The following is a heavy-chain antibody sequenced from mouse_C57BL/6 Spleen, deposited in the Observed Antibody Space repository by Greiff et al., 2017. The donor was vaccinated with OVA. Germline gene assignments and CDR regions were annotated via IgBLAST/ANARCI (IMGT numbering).Heavy chain of an antibody. CDR2: ISGGGGNT. V-gene: IGHV5-9*01. CDR3: ARESSKRGVDY. J-gene: IGHJ4*01. Sequence: EVLLLQPGGGLVRPGASLKLSCAASGFTFSSYTMPWVRQTPEKSLEWVATISGGGGNTYYPDSVKGRSTIPRDNASHTPYLQLSSLTSEDAALYYSARESSKRGVDYWGQGTTVTVSS. CDR1: GFTFSSYT. D-gene: IGHD1-3*01.